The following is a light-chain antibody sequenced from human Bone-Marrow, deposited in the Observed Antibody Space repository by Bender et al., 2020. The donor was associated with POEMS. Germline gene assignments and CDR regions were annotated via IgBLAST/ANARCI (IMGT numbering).Light chain of an antibody. Sequence: QSALTQPASVSGSPGQSITISCTGASSDVGGHNHVSWYQHHPGQAPKLLIYDVTTRPSGASNRVSGSRSRNTASLTISGLQAEDEADYSCCSYVGSSIYVFGSGTKVTVL. V-gene: IGLV2-23*02. CDR1: SSDVGGHNH. J-gene: IGLJ1*01. CDR2: DVT. CDR3: CSYVGSSIYV.